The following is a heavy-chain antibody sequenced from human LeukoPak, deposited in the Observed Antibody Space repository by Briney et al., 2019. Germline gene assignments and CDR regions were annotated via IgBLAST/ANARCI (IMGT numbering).Heavy chain of an antibody. J-gene: IGHJ6*03. V-gene: IGHV3-23*01. CDR1: GFTFSSYG. CDR3: AKGDFYGSGRDYYYYMDV. CDR2: ISGSGGTT. Sequence: SGGSLRLSCAASGFTFSSYGMSWVRQAPGKGLEWVSGISGSGGTTYYADSVKGRFTISRDNSKNTLYLQMNSLRAEDTAVYNCAKGDFYGSGRDYYYYMDVWGKGTTVTISS. D-gene: IGHD3-10*01.